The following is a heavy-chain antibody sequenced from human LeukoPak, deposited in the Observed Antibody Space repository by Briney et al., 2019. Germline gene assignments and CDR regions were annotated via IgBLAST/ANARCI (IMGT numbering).Heavy chain of an antibody. CDR3: ARGGYCSGGSCYAQGAFDI. V-gene: IGHV1-18*01. CDR1: GYTFTSYG. CDR2: ISAYNGNT. J-gene: IGHJ3*02. D-gene: IGHD2-15*01. Sequence: ASVKVSCKASGYTFTSYGIGWVRQAPGQGLEWMGWISAYNGNTNYAQKLQGRVTMTTDTSTSTAYMELRSLRSDDTAVYYCARGGYCSGGSCYAQGAFDIWGQGTMVTVSS.